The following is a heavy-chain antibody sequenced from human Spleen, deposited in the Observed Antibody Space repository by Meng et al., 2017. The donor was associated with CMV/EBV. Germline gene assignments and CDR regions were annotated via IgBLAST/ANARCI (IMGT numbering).Heavy chain of an antibody. CDR2: ISYDGTTQ. Sequence: GESLKISCAASGFTFSNYIMHWVRQAPGKGLEWVTIISYDGTTQYYADSVKGRFTISRDNSKNTVYLQMNSLRAEDTAVYYCARGGCSTTCFSYWGQGTLVTVSS. D-gene: IGHD2-2*01. J-gene: IGHJ4*02. CDR1: GFTFSNYI. V-gene: IGHV3-30-3*01. CDR3: ARGGCSTTCFSY.